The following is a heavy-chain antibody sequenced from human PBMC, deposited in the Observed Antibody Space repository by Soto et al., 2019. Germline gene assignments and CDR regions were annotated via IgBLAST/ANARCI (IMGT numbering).Heavy chain of an antibody. J-gene: IGHJ5*02. CDR3: ARAGRYNGNYRWFDP. Sequence: EVQLVESGGGLVQPGGSLRLSCAASGFTFSSYNMNWVRQAPGKGLEWVSYISSSSSTIYYADSVKGRCTISRDNAKNSLYLQMNSLRDEDTAVYYCARAGRYNGNYRWFDPWGQGNLVTVSS. D-gene: IGHD1-7*01. CDR1: GFTFSSYN. CDR2: ISSSSSTI. V-gene: IGHV3-48*02.